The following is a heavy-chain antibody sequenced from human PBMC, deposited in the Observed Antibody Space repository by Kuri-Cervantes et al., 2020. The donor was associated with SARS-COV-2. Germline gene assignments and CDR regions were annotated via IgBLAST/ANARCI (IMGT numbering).Heavy chain of an antibody. V-gene: IGHV1-69*06. CDR1: GGIFSSYA. CDR2: IIPIFGTA. D-gene: IGHD2-2*01. J-gene: IGHJ5*02. CDR3: ARTRGANIVVVPAAISAWFDP. Sequence: SVKVSCKASGGIFSSYAISWVRQAPGQGLEWMGGIIPIFGTANYAQKFQGRVTITADKSTSTAYMELSSLRSEDTAVYYCARTRGANIVVVPAAISAWFDPWGQGTLVTVSS.